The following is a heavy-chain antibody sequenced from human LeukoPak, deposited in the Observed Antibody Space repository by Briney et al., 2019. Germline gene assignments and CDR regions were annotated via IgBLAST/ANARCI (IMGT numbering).Heavy chain of an antibody. V-gene: IGHV3-7*01. D-gene: IGHD2-2*01. CDR1: GFTFSSYW. Sequence: GGSLRLSCAASGFTFSSYWMSWVRQAPGKGLEWVANIKQDVSEKYYVDSVKGRFTISRDNAKNSLYLQMNSLRAEDTAVYYCARYCSSTSCSIGGFRFDPWGQGTLVTVSS. CDR3: ARYCSSTSCSIGGFRFDP. CDR2: IKQDVSEK. J-gene: IGHJ5*02.